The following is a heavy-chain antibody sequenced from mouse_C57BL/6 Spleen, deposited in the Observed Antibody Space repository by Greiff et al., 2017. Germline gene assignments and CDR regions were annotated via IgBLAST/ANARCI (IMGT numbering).Heavy chain of an antibody. CDR1: GFNIKNTY. CDR3: ARREDYYGSSLDY. CDR2: IDPANGNT. D-gene: IGHD1-1*01. V-gene: IGHV14-3*01. J-gene: IGHJ2*01. Sequence: EVKLVESVAELVRPGASVKLSCTASGFNIKNTYMHWVKQRPEQGLEWIGRIDPANGNTKYAPKFQGKATITADTSSNTAYLQLSSLTSEDTAIYYCARREDYYGSSLDYWGQGTTLTVSS.